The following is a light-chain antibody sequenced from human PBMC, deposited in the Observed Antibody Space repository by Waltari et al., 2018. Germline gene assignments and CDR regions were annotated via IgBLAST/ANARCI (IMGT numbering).Light chain of an antibody. V-gene: IGLV1-36*01. J-gene: IGLJ3*02. Sequence: QSVLTQPPSASEAPGQRVTTSCPFPPTNIGNHAVSWYRQVPGQAPNLLIFYDNLVPNTTPPTPPPTKTGTLASLVISGLQSGDESHYYCSSLDDSLNGLVFFVGTMVSVL. CDR2: YDN. CDR1: PTNIGNHA. CDR3: SSLDDSLNGLV.